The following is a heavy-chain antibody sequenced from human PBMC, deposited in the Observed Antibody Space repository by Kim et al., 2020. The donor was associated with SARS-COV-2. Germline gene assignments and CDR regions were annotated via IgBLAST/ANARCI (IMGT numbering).Heavy chain of an antibody. J-gene: IGHJ3*02. CDR3: ARDRVGASPDAFDI. D-gene: IGHD1-26*01. V-gene: IGHV3-33*01. Sequence: ADSVKGRFTISRDNSKNTLYLQMNSLRAEDTAVYYCARDRVGASPDAFDIWGQGTMVTVSS.